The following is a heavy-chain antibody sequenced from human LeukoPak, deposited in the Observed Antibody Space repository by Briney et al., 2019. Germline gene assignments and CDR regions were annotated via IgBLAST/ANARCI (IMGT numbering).Heavy chain of an antibody. Sequence: PTETLSLTCTVSGGSISSYYWSWIRQPPGKGLEWIGYVYCSGSTNYNPSLKGRVTISVDTSKNQFSLKLTSVTAADTAVYYCARQGDYRYPFDSWGQGTLVTVSS. CDR2: VYCSGST. J-gene: IGHJ4*02. CDR3: ARQGDYRYPFDS. V-gene: IGHV4-59*08. D-gene: IGHD3-16*02. CDR1: GGSISSYY.